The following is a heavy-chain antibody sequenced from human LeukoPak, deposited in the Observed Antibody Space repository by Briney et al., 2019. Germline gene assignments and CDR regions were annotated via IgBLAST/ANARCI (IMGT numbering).Heavy chain of an antibody. CDR1: RYTFTSYG. J-gene: IGHJ5*02. CDR3: ASAYSSSWTVVWFDP. V-gene: IGHV1-18*01. CDR2: ICAYNGNT. D-gene: IGHD6-13*01. Sequence: GASAKVSSKPSRYTFTSYGICWVRQAPGQRLEWMGWICAYNGNTNYAQKLQGRVTMTTDTSTSTAYMELRSLRSDDTAVYYCASAYSSSWTVVWFDPWGQGTLVTVSS.